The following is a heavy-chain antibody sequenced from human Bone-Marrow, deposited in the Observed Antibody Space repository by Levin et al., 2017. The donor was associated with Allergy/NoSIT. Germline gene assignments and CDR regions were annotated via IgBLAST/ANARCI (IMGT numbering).Heavy chain of an antibody. Sequence: GGSLRLSCAASGFTVNNNFMLWFRQAPGKGLEWVSLIYSVGVTHYADSVKGRFTISRDSSKNTLYLQMNSLLAEDTAVYYCARDRTCNGGSWYGSWGQGTLVTVSS. CDR2: IYSVGVT. J-gene: IGHJ5*01. V-gene: IGHV3-53*01. D-gene: IGHD2-15*01. CDR3: ARDRTCNGGSWYGS. CDR1: GFTVNNNF.